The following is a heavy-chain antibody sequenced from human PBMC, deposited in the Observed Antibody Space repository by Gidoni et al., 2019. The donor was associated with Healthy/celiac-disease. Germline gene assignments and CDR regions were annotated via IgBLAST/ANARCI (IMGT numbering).Heavy chain of an antibody. CDR2: ISYDGSNK. J-gene: IGHJ6*02. CDR1: GFTFSSYA. Sequence: QVQLVESGGCVVQPGRSLRLSCAASGFTFSSYAMHWVRQAPGKGLEWVAVISYDGSNKYYADSVKGRFTISRDNSKNTLYLQMNSLRAEDTAVYYCARDQWQWLTSSGMDVWGQGTTVTVSS. V-gene: IGHV3-30-3*01. D-gene: IGHD6-19*01. CDR3: ARDQWQWLTSSGMDV.